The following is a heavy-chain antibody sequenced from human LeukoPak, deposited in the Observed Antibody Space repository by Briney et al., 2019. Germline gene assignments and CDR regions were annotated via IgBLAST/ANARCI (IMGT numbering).Heavy chain of an antibody. CDR1: GFTVSSND. Sequence: PGGSLRLSCAASGFTVSSNDMSWVRQAPGKGLEWVSIVYSGGPLYYTGSVKGRFTISRDNSRNTLYLQMNSLRAEDTAVYYCARGLATYSSGFIDYWGQGTLVTVSS. V-gene: IGHV3-66*01. CDR2: VYSGGPL. CDR3: ARGLATYSSGFIDY. J-gene: IGHJ4*02. D-gene: IGHD3-22*01.